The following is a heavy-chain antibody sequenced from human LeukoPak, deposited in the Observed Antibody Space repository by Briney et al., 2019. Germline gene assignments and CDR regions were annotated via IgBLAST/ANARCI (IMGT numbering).Heavy chain of an antibody. D-gene: IGHD3-10*01. CDR2: ISSSSSYI. CDR1: GFTFSSYS. Sequence: TGGSLRLSCAASGFTFSSYSMNWVRQAPGKGLEWVSSISSSSSYIYYADSVKGRFTISRDNAKNSLYLQMNSLRAEDTAVYYCATLDFRITMVRGGVDYWGQGTLVTVSS. CDR3: ATLDFRITMVRGGVDY. J-gene: IGHJ4*02. V-gene: IGHV3-21*01.